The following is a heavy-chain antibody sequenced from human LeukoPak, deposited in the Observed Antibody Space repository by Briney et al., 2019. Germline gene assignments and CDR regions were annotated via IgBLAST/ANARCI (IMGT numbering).Heavy chain of an antibody. CDR3: AKELESYSSGWLVDY. V-gene: IGHV3-30*18. J-gene: IGHJ4*02. CDR1: GFTFSSYG. Sequence: GRSLRLSCAASGFTFSSYGMHWVRQAPGKGLEWVAVISYDGSNKYYADSVKGRFTISRDNSKNTLYLQMNSLRAEDTAVYYCAKELESYSSGWLVDYWGQGTLVTVSS. CDR2: ISYDGSNK. D-gene: IGHD6-19*01.